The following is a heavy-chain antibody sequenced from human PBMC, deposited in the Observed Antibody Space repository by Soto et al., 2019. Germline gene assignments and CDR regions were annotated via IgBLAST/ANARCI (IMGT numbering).Heavy chain of an antibody. V-gene: IGHV1-69*06. Sequence: QVQLEQSGSEVKKSGSSVKVSCKASGYSFSSHAITWVRQAPGQGLEWMGGIIPVFGTPSYAQKFQGRVTISADKSTNTSSPELRSLRSEDTAVYYCARGGALSTSWYWGDGLDSWGQGTQVTVSS. J-gene: IGHJ4*02. CDR3: ARGGALSTSWYWGDGLDS. D-gene: IGHD6-13*01. CDR2: IIPVFGTP. CDR1: GYSFSSHA.